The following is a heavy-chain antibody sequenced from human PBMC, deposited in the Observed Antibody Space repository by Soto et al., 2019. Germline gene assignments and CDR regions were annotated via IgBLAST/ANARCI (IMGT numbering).Heavy chain of an antibody. CDR2: ISWNSGSI. D-gene: IGHD5-18*01. CDR3: AKASGYSYGYSDYYYMDV. J-gene: IGHJ6*03. CDR1: GFTFDDYA. V-gene: IGHV3-9*01. Sequence: PGGSLRLSCAASGFTFDDYAMHWVRQAPGKGLEWASGISWNSGSIGYADSVKGRFTISRDNAKNSLYLQMNSLRAEDTALYYCAKASGYSYGYSDYYYMDVWGKGTTVTVSS.